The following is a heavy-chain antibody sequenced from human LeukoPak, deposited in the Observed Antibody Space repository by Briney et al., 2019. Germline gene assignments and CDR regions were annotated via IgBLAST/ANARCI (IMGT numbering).Heavy chain of an antibody. D-gene: IGHD1-26*01. V-gene: IGHV3-53*01. J-gene: IGHJ3*02. Sequence: PGGSLRLSCAASGFTVSSNYMSWVRQAQGKGQERESVIYSGGSTYYGESEKERFTISRDNSKNTLYLQMNSLRAEDTAVYYCARVYLGGSYSDAFDIWGQGTMVTVSS. CDR3: ARVYLGGSYSDAFDI. CDR2: IYSGGST. CDR1: GFTVSSNY.